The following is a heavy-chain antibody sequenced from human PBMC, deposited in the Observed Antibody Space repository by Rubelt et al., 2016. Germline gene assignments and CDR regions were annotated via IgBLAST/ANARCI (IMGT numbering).Heavy chain of an antibody. V-gene: IGHV1-18*01. J-gene: IGHJ6*02. CDR3: ARGTMVRGAPDV. CDR1: GYTFNSYG. D-gene: IGHD3-10*01. CDR2: ISVYNGNT. Sequence: QVQLVQSGAEVKKPGASVKVSCKASGYTFNSYGISWVRQAPGQGLEWMGWISVYNGNTNYAKKCQGIVTMATDTTTSTADMGRRSLGSDDTAVYYCARGTMVRGAPDVWGQGTTVTVSS.